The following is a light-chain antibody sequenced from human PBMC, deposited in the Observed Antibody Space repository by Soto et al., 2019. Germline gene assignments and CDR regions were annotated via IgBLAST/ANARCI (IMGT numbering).Light chain of an antibody. CDR1: SSDVGGYNY. CDR3: SSYTSSSTLVV. CDR2: EVR. Sequence: QSALTQPASVSGSPGQSITISCTGTSSDVGGYNYVSWYQHHPGKAPKLMILEVRNRTSGVSNRFSGSKSGNTASLTISGLQAEDEADYYCSSYTSSSTLVVFGGGTQLTVL. V-gene: IGLV2-14*01. J-gene: IGLJ2*01.